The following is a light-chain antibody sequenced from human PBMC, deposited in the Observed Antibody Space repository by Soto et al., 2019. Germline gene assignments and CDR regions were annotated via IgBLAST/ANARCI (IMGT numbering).Light chain of an antibody. CDR1: SSDIGSYNF. CDR2: EVS. J-gene: IGLJ1*01. V-gene: IGLV2-14*01. Sequence: QSVLTQPAPVSGSPGQSITISCTGTSSDIGSYNFVSWYQQHSGKAPKFIIYEVSKRPSGVSDRFSGSKSGNTASLTISGLQAEDEADYFCGSYTSSTPYVFGTGTKVTVL. CDR3: GSYTSSTPYV.